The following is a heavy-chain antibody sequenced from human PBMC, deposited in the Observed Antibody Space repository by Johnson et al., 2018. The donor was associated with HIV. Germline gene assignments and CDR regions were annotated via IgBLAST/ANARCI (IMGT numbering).Heavy chain of an antibody. D-gene: IGHD2-2*01. CDR2: ISYDGSNK. J-gene: IGHJ3*02. Sequence: QVQLVESGGGVVRPGGSLRLSCAGSGFTFSSYAMHWVRQAPGKGLEWVAVISYDGSNKYYADSVKGRFTISRDNSKNTLYLQMNSLRAEDTALYYCARALCSTSCYDAFDIWGQGTMVTVSS. V-gene: IGHV3-30*04. CDR1: GFTFSSYA. CDR3: ARALCSTSCYDAFDI.